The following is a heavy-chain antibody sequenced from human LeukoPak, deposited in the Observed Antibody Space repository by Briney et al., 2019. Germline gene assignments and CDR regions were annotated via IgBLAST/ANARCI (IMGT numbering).Heavy chain of an antibody. CDR2: MNPNSGNT. J-gene: IGHJ6*01. CDR1: GYTFTSYD. CDR3: ARIFSYDSSGYWDYYYYYGMDV. Sequence: ASVKVSCKASGYTFTSYDINWVRQATGQGLEWMGWMNPNSGNTGYAQKFQGRVTMTTNTSISTAYLELSSLRSEDTAVYYCARIFSYDSSGYWDYYYYYGMDVCGEGDTVTVS. V-gene: IGHV1-8*01. D-gene: IGHD3-22*01.